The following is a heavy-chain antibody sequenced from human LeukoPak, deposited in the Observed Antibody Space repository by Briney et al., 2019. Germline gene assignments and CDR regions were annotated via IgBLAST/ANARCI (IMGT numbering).Heavy chain of an antibody. Sequence: GASVKVSCKASGYTFTGYYMHWVRQAPGQGLEWMGWINPNSGGTNYAQKFQGRVTMTRDTSISTAYMELSRLRSDDTAVYYCARVRAARLFVMPDAFDIWGQGTMVTVSS. CDR3: ARVRAARLFVMPDAFDI. CDR2: INPNSGGT. CDR1: GYTFTGYY. D-gene: IGHD6-6*01. J-gene: IGHJ3*02. V-gene: IGHV1-2*02.